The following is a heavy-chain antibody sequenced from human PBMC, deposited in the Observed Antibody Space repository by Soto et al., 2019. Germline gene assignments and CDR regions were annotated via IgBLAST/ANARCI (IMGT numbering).Heavy chain of an antibody. J-gene: IGHJ4*02. D-gene: IGHD3-22*01. CDR3: AREKVDDSSGSRLDY. V-gene: IGHV1-69*04. Sequence: SVKVSCKASGGTFSSYTISWVRQAPGQGHEWMGRIIPILGIANYAQKFQGRVTITADKSTSTAYMELSSLRSEDTAVYYCAREKVDDSSGSRLDYWGQGTLVTVSS. CDR1: GGTFSSYT. CDR2: IIPILGIA.